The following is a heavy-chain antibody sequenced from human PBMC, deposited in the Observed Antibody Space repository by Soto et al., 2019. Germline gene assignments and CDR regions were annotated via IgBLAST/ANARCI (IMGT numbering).Heavy chain of an antibody. Sequence: QVQLVQSGTEVKKPGASVKVSCKASGYTFTSYGISWVRQAPGQVLEWMGWISAYNGNTNYAQKLQGRVTMTTDTSTSTAYMELRSLRSDDTAVYYCARDDPIAVAGTDYYYYGMDVWGQGTTVTVSS. CDR3: ARDDPIAVAGTDYYYYGMDV. CDR2: ISAYNGNT. V-gene: IGHV1-18*01. D-gene: IGHD6-19*01. J-gene: IGHJ6*02. CDR1: GYTFTSYG.